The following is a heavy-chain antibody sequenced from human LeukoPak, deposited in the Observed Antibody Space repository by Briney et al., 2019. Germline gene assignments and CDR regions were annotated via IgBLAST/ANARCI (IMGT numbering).Heavy chain of an antibody. J-gene: IGHJ4*02. Sequence: PSETLSLTCAVSGGSISSGGYSWSWIRQPPGKGLEWIGYIYHSGSTYYNPSLKSRVTISVDRSKNQFSLKLSSVTAADTAVYYCARQGCSGGSCYSEFYFDYWGQGTLVTVSS. D-gene: IGHD2-15*01. V-gene: IGHV4-30-2*01. CDR2: IYHSGST. CDR1: GGSISSGGYS. CDR3: ARQGCSGGSCYSEFYFDY.